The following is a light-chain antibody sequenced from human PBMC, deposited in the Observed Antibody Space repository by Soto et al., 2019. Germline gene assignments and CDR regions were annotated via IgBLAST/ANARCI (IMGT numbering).Light chain of an antibody. CDR2: KAS. CDR1: QTISSW. V-gene: IGKV1-5*03. J-gene: IGKJ1*01. Sequence: DIQMTQSPSTLSGSVGDRVTITCRASQTISSWLAWYQQKPGKAPKLLIYKASTLQSGAPSRFSGSGSGTEFTLTISSLQPDDFATYYCQHYNSYSEAFGQGTKVELK. CDR3: QHYNSYSEA.